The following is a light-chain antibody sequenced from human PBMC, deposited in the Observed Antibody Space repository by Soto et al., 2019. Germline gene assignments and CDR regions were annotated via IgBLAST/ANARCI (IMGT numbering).Light chain of an antibody. CDR2: DAS. CDR1: QSISGW. Sequence: DIHMTQSPSALSASVGDRVTITCRASQSISGWLAWFQQKPGKAPKLLIYDASSLESGVPSRFSGSGSGTEFTLTITSLQPDDFATYYCQQYVFYRGTFGQGTKVDIK. V-gene: IGKV1-5*01. J-gene: IGKJ1*01. CDR3: QQYVFYRGT.